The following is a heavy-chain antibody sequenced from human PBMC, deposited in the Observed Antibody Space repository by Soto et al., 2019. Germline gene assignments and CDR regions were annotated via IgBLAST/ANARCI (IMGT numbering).Heavy chain of an antibody. Sequence: SETLSLTCAVSGGSISSSNWWSWVRQPPGRGLEWIGEIYHSGSTNYNPSLKSRVTISVDKSKNQFSLKLSSVTAADTAVYYCARSALEYSSSSGAFDYWGQGTLVTVSS. D-gene: IGHD6-6*01. J-gene: IGHJ4*02. CDR3: ARSALEYSSSSGAFDY. CDR1: GGSISSSNW. V-gene: IGHV4-4*02. CDR2: IYHSGST.